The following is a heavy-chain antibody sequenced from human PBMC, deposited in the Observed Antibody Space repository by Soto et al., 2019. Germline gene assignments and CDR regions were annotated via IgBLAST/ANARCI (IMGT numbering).Heavy chain of an antibody. CDR2: IYYSGST. CDR1: GGSISSGDYY. J-gene: IGHJ6*02. CDR3: ARVRITIFGVVTYYYYGMDV. D-gene: IGHD3-3*01. V-gene: IGHV4-30-4*01. Sequence: SETLSLTCTVSGGSISSGDYYWSWIRQPPGKGLEWIGYIYYSGSTYYNPSFKSRVTISVDTSKNQFSLKLSSVTAADTAVYYCARVRITIFGVVTYYYYGMDVRGQGTTVTVSS.